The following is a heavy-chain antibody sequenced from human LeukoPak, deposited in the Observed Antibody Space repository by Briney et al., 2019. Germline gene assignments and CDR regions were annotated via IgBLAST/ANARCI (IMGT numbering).Heavy chain of an antibody. D-gene: IGHD2-15*01. CDR1: GYTFTSYD. Sequence: ASVKVSCKASGYTFTSYDINWVRQATGQGLEWMGWINPNSGGTNYAQKFQGRVTMTRDTSISTAYMELSRLRSDDTAVYYCARAPDDYCSGGSCYGIGDWFDPWGQGTLVTVSS. CDR3: ARAPDDYCSGGSCYGIGDWFDP. J-gene: IGHJ5*02. CDR2: INPNSGGT. V-gene: IGHV1-2*02.